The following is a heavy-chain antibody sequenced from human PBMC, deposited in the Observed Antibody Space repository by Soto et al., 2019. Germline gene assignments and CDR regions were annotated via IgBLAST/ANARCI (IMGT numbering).Heavy chain of an antibody. CDR2: INHSGST. CDR1: GGSFSSYY. J-gene: IGHJ4*02. Sequence: SETLSLTCAVYGGSFSSYYWSWIRQPPGKGLEWIGEINHSGSTNYNPSLKSRVTISVDTSKNQFSLKLSSVTAADTAVYYCARGPRTYYYDSSGYLGYWGQGTLVTVSS. V-gene: IGHV4-34*01. D-gene: IGHD3-22*01. CDR3: ARGPRTYYYDSSGYLGY.